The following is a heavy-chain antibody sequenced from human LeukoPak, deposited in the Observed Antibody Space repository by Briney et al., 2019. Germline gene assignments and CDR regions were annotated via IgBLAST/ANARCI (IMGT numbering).Heavy chain of an antibody. Sequence: PSETLSLTCTVSGGSISNYYWSWIRQPPGKGLEWIGYIHYSGSTNYNPSLKSRVTMSVDTSKNQLSLKLTSMTAADTAVYYCARELGATVVNYGMDVWGQGTTVTVS. CDR2: IHYSGST. J-gene: IGHJ6*02. CDR3: ARELGATVVNYGMDV. CDR1: GGSISNYY. D-gene: IGHD4-23*01. V-gene: IGHV4-59*01.